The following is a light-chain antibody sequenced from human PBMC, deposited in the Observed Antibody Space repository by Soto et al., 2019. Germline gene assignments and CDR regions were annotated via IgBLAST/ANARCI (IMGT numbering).Light chain of an antibody. CDR1: QSVSSD. CDR3: QQYSDWPPFT. V-gene: IGKV3-15*01. CDR2: DAS. Sequence: IVMTQSPATLSASPGERVTLSCRASQSVSSDLAWYQQKTGQAPRLLIHDASTRATGIPPRFSGSGSGTEFTLTITSLQSEDFAVYYCQQYSDWPPFTFGPGTRWIS. J-gene: IGKJ3*01.